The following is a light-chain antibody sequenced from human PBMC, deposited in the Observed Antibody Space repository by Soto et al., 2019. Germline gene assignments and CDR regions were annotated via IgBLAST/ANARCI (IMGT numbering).Light chain of an antibody. CDR3: RQYGYSLGFA. V-gene: IGKV3-11*01. Sequence: EIALTQSPATLSLSPGGRATLSCRASQSISRYLAWYQQKPGQAPRLLIYDASNRATGIPARFSGSGSGTDFTLTISRLEPEDFAVYYCRQYGYSLGFAFGGGTKVDI. CDR1: QSISRY. J-gene: IGKJ4*01. CDR2: DAS.